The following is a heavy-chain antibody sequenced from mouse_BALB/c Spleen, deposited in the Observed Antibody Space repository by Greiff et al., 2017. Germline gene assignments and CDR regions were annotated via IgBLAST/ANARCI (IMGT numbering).Heavy chain of an antibody. V-gene: IGHV3-6*02. CDR3: ASYDYDGMDY. Sequence: VQLQQSGPGLVKPSQSLSLTCSVTGYSITSGYYWNWIRQFPGNKLEWMGYISYDGSNNYNPSLKNRISITRDTSKNQFFLKLNSVTTEDTATYYCASYDYDGMDYWGQGTSVTVSS. CDR1: GYSITSGYY. J-gene: IGHJ4*01. CDR2: ISYDGSN.